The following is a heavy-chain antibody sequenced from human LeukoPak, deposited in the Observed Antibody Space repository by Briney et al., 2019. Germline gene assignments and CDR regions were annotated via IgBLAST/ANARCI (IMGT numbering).Heavy chain of an antibody. CDR1: GFTFSDYY. CDR2: ISSSGSTI. CDR3: ARDIWDIVVVPAAPSPYYYYYMDV. Sequence: GGSLRLSCAASGFTFSDYYMSWIRQAPGKGLEWVSYISSSGSTIYYADSVKGRFTISRDNAKNSLYLQMNSLRAEDTAVYYCARDIWDIVVVPAAPSPYYYYYMDVWGKGTTVTVSS. V-gene: IGHV3-11*04. J-gene: IGHJ6*03. D-gene: IGHD2-2*01.